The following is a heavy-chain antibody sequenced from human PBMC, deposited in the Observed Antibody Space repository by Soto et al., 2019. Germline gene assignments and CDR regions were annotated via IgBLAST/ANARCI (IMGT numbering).Heavy chain of an antibody. CDR2: ISYDGSNK. D-gene: IGHD6-13*01. V-gene: IGHV3-30*18. J-gene: IGHJ4*02. Sequence: QVQLVESGGGVVQPGRSLRLSCAASGFTFSSYGMHWVRQAPGKGLEWVAVISYDGSNKYYADSVKGRFTISRDNSKNTLYLQMNSLRAEDTAVYYCAKTVGRAAAGPNFDYWGQGTLVTVSS. CDR1: GFTFSSYG. CDR3: AKTVGRAAAGPNFDY.